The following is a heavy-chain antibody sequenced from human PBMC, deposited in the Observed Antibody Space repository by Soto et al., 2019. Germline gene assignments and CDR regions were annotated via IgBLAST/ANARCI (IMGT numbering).Heavy chain of an antibody. D-gene: IGHD1-26*01. V-gene: IGHV3-7*05. Sequence: GGSLRLSCEASGFAFSTNWMTWVRQAPGGGLEWVANIKEDGSEKYYVDSVKGRFTISRDNAKNSLSLQMNSLRAEDTAVYYCARYRNLGYWGQGTLVTVSS. CDR2: IKEDGSEK. CDR3: ARYRNLGY. J-gene: IGHJ4*02. CDR1: GFAFSTNW.